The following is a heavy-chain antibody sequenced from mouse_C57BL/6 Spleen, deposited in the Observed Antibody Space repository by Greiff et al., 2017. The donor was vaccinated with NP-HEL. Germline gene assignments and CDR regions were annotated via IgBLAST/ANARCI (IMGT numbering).Heavy chain of an antibody. CDR3: ATADGNYYFDY. J-gene: IGHJ2*01. D-gene: IGHD2-1*01. Sequence: EVQLQQSGPVLVKPGASVKMSCKASGYTFTDYYMNWVKQSHGKSLEWIGVINPYNGGTSYNQKFKGKATLTVDKSSSTAYQELNSLTSEDAAVYYCATADGNYYFDYWGQGTTLTVSA. CDR1: GYTFTDYY. V-gene: IGHV1-19*01. CDR2: INPYNGGT.